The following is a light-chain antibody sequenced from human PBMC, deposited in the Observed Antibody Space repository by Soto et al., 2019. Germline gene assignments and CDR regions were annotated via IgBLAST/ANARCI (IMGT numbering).Light chain of an antibody. CDR2: GTS. CDR3: QQYNNWPPILT. CDR1: QSVSSN. V-gene: IGKV3D-15*01. J-gene: IGKJ3*01. Sequence: EKLMTQSPATLSVSPGERATLSCRASQSVSSNLAWYQQKPGQAPRLLIYGTSTRATGIPARFSGSGSGTEFTLTISSLQSEDFAVYYCQQYNNWPPILTFGPGTKVDIK.